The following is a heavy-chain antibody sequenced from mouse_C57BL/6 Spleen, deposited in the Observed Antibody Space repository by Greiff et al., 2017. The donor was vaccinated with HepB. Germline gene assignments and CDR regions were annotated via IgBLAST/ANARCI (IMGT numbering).Heavy chain of an antibody. CDR3: AMGTMVTTGFAY. D-gene: IGHD2-2*01. CDR2: IHPSDSDT. V-gene: IGHV1-74*01. Sequence: QVQLKQPGAELVKPGASVKVSCKASGYTFTSYWMHWVKQRPGQGLEWIGRIHPSDSDTNYNQKFKGKATLTVDKSSSTAYMQLSSLTSEDSAVYYCAMGTMVTTGFAYWGQGTLVTVSA. CDR1: GYTFTSYW. J-gene: IGHJ3*01.